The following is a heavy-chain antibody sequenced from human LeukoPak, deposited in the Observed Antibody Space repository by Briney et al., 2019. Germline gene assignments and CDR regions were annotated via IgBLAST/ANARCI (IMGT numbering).Heavy chain of an antibody. CDR3: ATEYVGSGSYWWFDP. D-gene: IGHD3-10*01. CDR2: ITSNGGST. V-gene: IGHV3-64*01. Sequence: GGSLRLSCAASGFTFSTYATHWVRQAPGKGLEYVSGITSNGGSTYYANSVKGRFTISRNNSKNTLYLQMGSLGPEDMAVYYCATEYVGSGSYWWFDPWGQGTLVTVSS. J-gene: IGHJ5*02. CDR1: GFTFSTYA.